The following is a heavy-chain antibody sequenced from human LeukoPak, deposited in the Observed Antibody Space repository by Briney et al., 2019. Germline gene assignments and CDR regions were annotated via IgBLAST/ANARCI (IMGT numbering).Heavy chain of an antibody. D-gene: IGHD2-15*01. J-gene: IGHJ5*02. V-gene: IGHV1-18*01. CDR3: VRDYFCSGGTCDDCFDP. Sequence: ASVKVSCKVSGYTFTNYGISWVRQAPGQGLEWMAWISTCDHDTNYAQKFRGRVTMTTDTSTSAAYMELRSLGSDDTAVYYCVRDYFCSGGTCDDCFDPWGQGTLVTVSS. CDR1: GYTFTNYG. CDR2: ISTCDHDT.